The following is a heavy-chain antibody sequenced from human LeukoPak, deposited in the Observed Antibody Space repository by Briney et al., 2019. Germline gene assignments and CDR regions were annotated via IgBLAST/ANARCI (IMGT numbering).Heavy chain of an antibody. CDR2: ISSSGSTI. CDR3: ARVSVVPAARVDY. Sequence: GGSLRLSCAASGFTFSDYYMSWIRQAPGKGLERVSYISSSGSTIYYADSVKGRFTISRDNAKNSLYLQMNSLRAEDTAVYYCARVSVVPAARVDYWGQGTLVTVSS. V-gene: IGHV3-11*04. J-gene: IGHJ4*02. D-gene: IGHD2-2*01. CDR1: GFTFSDYY.